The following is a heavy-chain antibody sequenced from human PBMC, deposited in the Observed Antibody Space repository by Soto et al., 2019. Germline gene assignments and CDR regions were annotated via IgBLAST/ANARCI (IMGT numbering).Heavy chain of an antibody. Sequence: SETLSLTCTVSGGSISSYYWSWIRQPPGKGLEWIGYIYYSGSTNYNPSLKSRVTISVDTSKNQFSLKLSSVTAADTAVYYCARSVYGDYFAYWGQGTLVTVSS. J-gene: IGHJ4*02. V-gene: IGHV4-59*01. D-gene: IGHD4-17*01. CDR2: IYYSGST. CDR3: ARSVYGDYFAY. CDR1: GGSISSYY.